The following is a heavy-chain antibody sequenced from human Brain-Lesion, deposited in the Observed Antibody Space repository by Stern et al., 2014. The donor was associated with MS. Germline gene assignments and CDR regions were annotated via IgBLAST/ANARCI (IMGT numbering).Heavy chain of an antibody. CDR3: ARDQRGITIFGVVTDYYYLGMDV. J-gene: IGHJ6*02. CDR1: GYIFTGYY. D-gene: IGHD3-3*01. V-gene: IGHV1-2*02. CDR2: INPNTGGT. Sequence: VQLVESGAEVKKPGASVKVSCKTSGYIFTGYYIHWVRQAPGQGLEWMAWINPNTGGTKYAPKVQGRVTMSRDTSISTAYVELSSLTSDDTAVYYCARDQRGITIFGVVTDYYYLGMDVWGQGTTVTVSS.